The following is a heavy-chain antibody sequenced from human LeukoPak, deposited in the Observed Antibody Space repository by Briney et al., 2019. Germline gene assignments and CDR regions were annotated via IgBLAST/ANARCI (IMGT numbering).Heavy chain of an antibody. CDR1: GYTFTSYD. CDR2: MNPNSGNT. CDR3: ARDKEYYYDSSGQIIKAGFDP. V-gene: IGHV1-8*03. D-gene: IGHD3-22*01. J-gene: IGHJ5*02. Sequence: GASVKVSCKASGYTFTSYDINWVRQATGQGLEWMGWMNPNSGNTGYAQKFQGRVTITRNTSISTAYMELSSLRSEDTAVYYCARDKEYYYDSSGQIIKAGFDPWGQGTLVTVSS.